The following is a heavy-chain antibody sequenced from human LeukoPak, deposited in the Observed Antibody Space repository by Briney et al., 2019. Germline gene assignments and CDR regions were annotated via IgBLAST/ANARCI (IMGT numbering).Heavy chain of an antibody. CDR1: GFTFSSYW. D-gene: IGHD2-8*01. CDR2: ISGSGGST. V-gene: IGHV3-23*01. CDR3: AGHGDQTNIDY. J-gene: IGHJ4*02. Sequence: GGSLGLSCAASGFTFSSYWMHWVRQAPGKGLEWVSAISGSGGSTYYADSVKGRFTISRDNSKNTLYLQMNSLRAEDTAVYYCAGHGDQTNIDYWGQGTLVTVSS.